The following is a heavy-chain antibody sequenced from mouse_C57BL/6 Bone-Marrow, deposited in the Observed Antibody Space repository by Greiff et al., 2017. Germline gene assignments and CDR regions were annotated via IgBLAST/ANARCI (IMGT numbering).Heavy chain of an antibody. V-gene: IGHV5-17*01. Sequence: EVQRVESGGGLVKPGGSLKLSCAASGFTFSDYGMHWVRQAPEQGLEWVAYISSGSGTIYYADTVKGGFTISRDNAKNTLFLQMASLRSEETARYYCARGLTGTAYWGQGTLVTVSA. J-gene: IGHJ3*01. CDR2: ISSGSGTI. CDR3: ARGLTGTAY. CDR1: GFTFSDYG. D-gene: IGHD4-1*01.